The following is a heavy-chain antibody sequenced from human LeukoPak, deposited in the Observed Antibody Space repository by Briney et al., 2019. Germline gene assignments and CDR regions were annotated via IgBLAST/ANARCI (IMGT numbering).Heavy chain of an antibody. V-gene: IGHV1-69*05. CDR3: ARGMRYYYYYMDV. J-gene: IGHJ6*03. CDR1: GGTFSSYA. Sequence: SVKVSCKASGGTFSSYAISWVRQAPGQGLEWMGGIIPVFGTANYAQKFQGRVTITTDESTSTAYMELSSLRSEDTAVYYCARGMRYYYYYMDVWGKGTTVTVSS. CDR2: IIPVFGTA.